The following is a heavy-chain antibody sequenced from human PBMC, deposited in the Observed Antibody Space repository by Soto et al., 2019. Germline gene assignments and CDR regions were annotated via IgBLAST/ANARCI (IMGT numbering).Heavy chain of an antibody. J-gene: IGHJ6*02. V-gene: IGHV1-18*01. CDR1: GYRFIDYG. CDR2: ISDYNGNT. Sequence: QVRLEQSGAEVKQPGASVKVSCKASGYRFIDYGITWVRQAPGQGLEWMGWISDYNGNTHYGKKFQGRVTMTTDTSVRTTYMELKSLRSDDTAVYFCAREGYYSGSGTYSPPRYYGMDAWGQGTTVTVSS. CDR3: AREGYYSGSGTYSPPRYYGMDA. D-gene: IGHD3-10*01.